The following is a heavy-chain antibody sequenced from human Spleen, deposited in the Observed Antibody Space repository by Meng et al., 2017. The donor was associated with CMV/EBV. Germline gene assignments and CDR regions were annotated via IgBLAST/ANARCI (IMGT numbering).Heavy chain of an antibody. V-gene: IGHV1-8*01. J-gene: IGHJ4*02. D-gene: IGHD6-19*01. CDR2: MNPDSGNT. Sequence: ASVKVSCKASGYTFTRYDLNWVRQAPGQGLEWVGWMNPDSGNTGYAQKIQGRVTMTRNTSINTAYMELSSLRSEDTAVYYCARGLRKSGWYGGILVGFDYWGQGTLVTVSS. CDR3: ARGLRKSGWYGGILVGFDY. CDR1: GYTFTRYD.